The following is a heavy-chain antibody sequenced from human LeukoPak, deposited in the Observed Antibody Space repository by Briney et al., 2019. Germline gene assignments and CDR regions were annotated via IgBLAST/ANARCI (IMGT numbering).Heavy chain of an antibody. D-gene: IGHD5-12*01. CDR1: GYTFTSYW. Sequence: GESLKISCKGTGYTFTSYWIGWVRQMPGKGLEWMGIIYPGDSVTRYSPSFQGRVTISADKSISTAYLQWSSLKASDTAMYYCARRAGYSAYDGDFDYWGQGTLVTVSS. CDR2: IYPGDSVT. V-gene: IGHV5-51*01. J-gene: IGHJ4*02. CDR3: ARRAGYSAYDGDFDY.